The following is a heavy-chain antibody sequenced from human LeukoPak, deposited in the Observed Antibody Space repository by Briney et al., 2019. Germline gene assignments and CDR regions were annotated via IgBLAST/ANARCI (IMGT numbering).Heavy chain of an antibody. D-gene: IGHD3-9*01. CDR3: AKHILTAYGMDV. Sequence: GGSLRLSCAASRFTFSSYAMTWVRQAPGKGLEWVSAISGGGGSTHYADSVKGRFTISRDNSKSTLYLQMNSLRAEDTAVYYCAKHILTAYGMDVWGQGTTVTVSS. J-gene: IGHJ6*02. V-gene: IGHV3-23*01. CDR1: RFTFSSYA. CDR2: ISGGGGST.